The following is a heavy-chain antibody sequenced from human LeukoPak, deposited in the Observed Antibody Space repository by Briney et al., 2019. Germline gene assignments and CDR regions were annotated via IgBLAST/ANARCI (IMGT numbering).Heavy chain of an antibody. D-gene: IGHD2-21*01. Sequence: SVKVSCKASGGTFSSYAISWVRQAPGQGLDSMGGFIPIFGTANYAQKFQGRVTITADESTSTAYMELSSLRSEDTAVYYCGSIYCGGDCSRYYYYYMDVWGKGTTVTASS. CDR3: GSIYCGGDCSRYYYYYMDV. CDR1: GGTFSSYA. V-gene: IGHV1-69*13. CDR2: FIPIFGTA. J-gene: IGHJ6*03.